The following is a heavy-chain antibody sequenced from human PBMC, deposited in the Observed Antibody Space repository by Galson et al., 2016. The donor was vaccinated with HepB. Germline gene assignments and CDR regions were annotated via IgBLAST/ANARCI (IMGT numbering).Heavy chain of an antibody. V-gene: IGHV1-2*04. D-gene: IGHD5-18*01. J-gene: IGHJ3*02. CDR3: ASGGGYSYGPRGEEDAFDI. CDR2: INPNSGGT. CDR1: GYTFTGYY. Sequence: SVKVSCKASGYTFTGYYMHWVRQAPGQGLGWMGWINPNSGGTNYAQKFQGWVTMTRDTSISTAYMELSRLRSDDTAVYYCASGGGYSYGPRGEEDAFDIWGQGTMVIVSS.